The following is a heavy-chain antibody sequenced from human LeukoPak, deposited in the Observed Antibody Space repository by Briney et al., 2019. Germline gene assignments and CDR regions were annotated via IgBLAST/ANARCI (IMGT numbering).Heavy chain of an antibody. CDR3: ARVLGLVPPEYFDY. J-gene: IGHJ4*02. CDR2: IKQDGSEK. CDR1: GFTFSSYW. V-gene: IGHV3-7*01. Sequence: GGSLRLSCAASGFTFSSYWMSWVRQAPGKGLEWVANIKQDGSEKYYVDSVKGRFTISRDNAKNSLYLQMNSLRAEDTAVYYCARVLGLVPPEYFDYWGQGTLVTVSS. D-gene: IGHD6-19*01.